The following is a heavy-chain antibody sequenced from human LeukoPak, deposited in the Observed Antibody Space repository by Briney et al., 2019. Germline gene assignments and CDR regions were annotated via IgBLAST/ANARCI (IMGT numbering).Heavy chain of an antibody. J-gene: IGHJ4*02. D-gene: IGHD3-10*01. CDR1: GFTFSSYA. CDR3: AKEADLLWFGELSLFDY. V-gene: IGHV3-23*01. Sequence: GGSLRLSCAASGFTFSSYAMSWVRQAPGKGLEWVSAISGSGGSTYYADSVKGRFTISRDNSKNTLYLQMNSLRAEDTAVYYCAKEADLLWFGELSLFDYWGQGTLVTVSS. CDR2: ISGSGGST.